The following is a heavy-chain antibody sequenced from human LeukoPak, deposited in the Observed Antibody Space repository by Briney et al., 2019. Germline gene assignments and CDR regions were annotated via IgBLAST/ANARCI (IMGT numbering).Heavy chain of an antibody. J-gene: IGHJ4*02. V-gene: IGHV3-66*01. Sequence: AGRSLRLSCAASGFSVTSNHMNWVRQAPGKGLEWVSIIYTGGTTHYADSLNDRFTISRDDSINTLYLQMNSLRAEDTAVYYCARDSSSYYFDYWGQGTLVTVSS. D-gene: IGHD6-6*01. CDR3: ARDSSSYYFDY. CDR1: GFSVTSNH. CDR2: IYTGGTT.